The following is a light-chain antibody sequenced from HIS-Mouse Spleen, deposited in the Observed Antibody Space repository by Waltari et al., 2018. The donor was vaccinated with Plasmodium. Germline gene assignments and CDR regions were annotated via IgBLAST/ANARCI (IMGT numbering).Light chain of an antibody. J-gene: IGLJ2*01. CDR2: DDS. Sequence: SYVLTPPPPVSVAPGQTARITCGRAKIGSKSVQWYQQKPGQAPVLVVYDDSDRPSGIPERFSGSNSGNTATLTISRVEAGDEADYYCQVWDSSSDHVVFGGGTKLTVL. V-gene: IGLV3-21*02. CDR1: KIGSKS. CDR3: QVWDSSSDHVV.